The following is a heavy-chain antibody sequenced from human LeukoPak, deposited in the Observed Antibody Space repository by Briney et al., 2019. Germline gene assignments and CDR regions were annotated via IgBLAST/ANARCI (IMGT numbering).Heavy chain of an antibody. D-gene: IGHD1-26*01. Sequence: ASVKVSCKVSGYTLTELSVHWERQAPGKGLEWMGGFDPEDGETIYAQKFQGRVTMTEDTSTDTAYMELSSLRSEDTAVYYRATNQWELVPWGQGTLVTVSS. CDR2: FDPEDGET. V-gene: IGHV1-24*01. J-gene: IGHJ5*02. CDR3: ATNQWELVP. CDR1: GYTLTELS.